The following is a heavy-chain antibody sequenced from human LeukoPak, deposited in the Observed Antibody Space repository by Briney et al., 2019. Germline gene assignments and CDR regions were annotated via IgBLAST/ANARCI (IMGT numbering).Heavy chain of an antibody. V-gene: IGHV4-39*01. CDR3: ASVDRGWFAVGEY. J-gene: IGHJ4*02. D-gene: IGHD3-10*01. CDR2: IYYSGST. CDR1: GGSISSNNYX. Sequence: PSETLSLTCIVSGGSISSNNYXWGWXRQPPXKGLEWIGSIYYSGSTYYNPSLKSRVTISVDTSKNQFSLKLTSVTAADTAVYYCASVDRGWFAVGEYWGQGTLVTVSS.